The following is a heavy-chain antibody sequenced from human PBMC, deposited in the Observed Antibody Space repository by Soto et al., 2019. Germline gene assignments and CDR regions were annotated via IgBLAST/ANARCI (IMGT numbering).Heavy chain of an antibody. CDR2: INHSGST. D-gene: IGHD4-17*01. CDR1: GGSFSGYY. V-gene: IGHV4-34*01. CDR3: ATTTVVSWFDP. Sequence: SETLSLTCAVYGGSFSGYYWSWIRQPPGKGLEWIGEINHSGSTNYNPSLKSRVTISVDTSKNQFSLKLSSVTAADTAVYYCATTTVVSWFDPWGQGTLVTVSS. J-gene: IGHJ5*02.